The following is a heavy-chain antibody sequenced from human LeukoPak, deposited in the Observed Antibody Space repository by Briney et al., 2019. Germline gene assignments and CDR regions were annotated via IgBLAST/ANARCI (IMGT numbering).Heavy chain of an antibody. D-gene: IGHD3-16*02. V-gene: IGHV4-61*02. CDR3: ASSFMITFGGVIA. J-gene: IGHJ4*02. CDR1: GGSISSGSYY. Sequence: SQTLSLACTVSGGSISSGSYYWSWIRQPAGKGLEWIGRIYTSGSTNYNPSFKSRVPISVDTSKNQFSLKLSSVTAADTAVYYCASSFMITFGGVIAWGQGTLVTVSS. CDR2: IYTSGST.